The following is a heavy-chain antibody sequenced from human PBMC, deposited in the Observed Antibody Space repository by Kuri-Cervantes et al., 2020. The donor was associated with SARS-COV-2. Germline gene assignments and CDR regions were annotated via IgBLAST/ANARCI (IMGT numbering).Heavy chain of an antibody. J-gene: IGHJ4*02. CDR1: SGSFSGYY. D-gene: IGHD3-10*01. V-gene: IGHV4-34*01. CDR3: ARYLYGSGSDYNSYYFDY. CDR2: INHSGST. Sequence: ESLRLSCAVYSGSFSGYYWSWIRQPPGKGLEWIGEINHSGSTNYNPSLKSLVTISVDTSKNQFSLKLSSVTAADTAVYCCARYLYGSGSDYNSYYFDYWGQGTLVTVSS.